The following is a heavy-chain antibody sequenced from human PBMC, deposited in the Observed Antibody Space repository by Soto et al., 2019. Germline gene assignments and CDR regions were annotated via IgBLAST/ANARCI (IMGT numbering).Heavy chain of an antibody. J-gene: IGHJ6*01. Sequence: PGGSLRLSCDGSGFSFSGNAMHGVRQDTGKGLEWVAVISFDGNNQYYTDSVKGRFTISRDNSKNTLDLQMNSLRREDTAVYYFARDRQYSGFYYAMDVCGQGSKVTFS. V-gene: IGHV3-30-3*01. CDR1: GFSFSGNA. CDR3: ARDRQYSGFYYAMDV. CDR2: ISFDGNNQ. D-gene: IGHD5-12*01.